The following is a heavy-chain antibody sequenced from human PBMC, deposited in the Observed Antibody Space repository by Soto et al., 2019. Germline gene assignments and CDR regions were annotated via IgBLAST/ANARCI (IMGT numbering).Heavy chain of an antibody. D-gene: IGHD3-10*01. CDR1: GGSISSGGYY. CDR3: ARDYYYGSGSNRTPYYYYGMDV. J-gene: IGHJ6*02. CDR2: IYYSGST. V-gene: IGHV4-31*03. Sequence: PSETLSLTCTVSGGSISSGGYYWSWIRQHPGKGLEWIGYIYYSGSTYYNPPLKSRVTISVDTSKNQFSLKLSSVTAADTAVYYCARDYYYGSGSNRTPYYYYGMDVWGQGTTVTVSS.